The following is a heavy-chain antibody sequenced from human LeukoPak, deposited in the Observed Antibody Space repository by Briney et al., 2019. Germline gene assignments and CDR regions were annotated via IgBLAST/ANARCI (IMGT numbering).Heavy chain of an antibody. V-gene: IGHV3-21*01. D-gene: IGHD2-21*01. J-gene: IGHJ6*03. CDR2: ISSSSSYI. CDR1: GFTFSSYS. Sequence: GGSLRLSCAASGFTFSSYSMNWVRQAPGKGLEWVSSISSSSSYIYYADSVKGRFTISRDNSKNTLYLQMNSLRAEDTAVYYCANCEKQNYYYYYMDVWGKGTTVTISS. CDR3: ANCEKQNYYYYYMDV.